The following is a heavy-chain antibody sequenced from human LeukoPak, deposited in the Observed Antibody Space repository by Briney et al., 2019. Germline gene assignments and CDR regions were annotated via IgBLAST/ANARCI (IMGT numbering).Heavy chain of an antibody. CDR1: GYSFTGYY. Sequence: ASVKVSCKASGYSFTGYYMHWVRQAPGQGLEWMGWINPNSGGTKYAQKFQGRVTMTRDTSISTAYMELSRLRSDDTAVYYCAREMNGSGSYDAFDIWGQGTMVTVSS. CDR3: AREMNGSGSYDAFDI. D-gene: IGHD3-10*01. CDR2: INPNSGGT. J-gene: IGHJ3*02. V-gene: IGHV1-2*02.